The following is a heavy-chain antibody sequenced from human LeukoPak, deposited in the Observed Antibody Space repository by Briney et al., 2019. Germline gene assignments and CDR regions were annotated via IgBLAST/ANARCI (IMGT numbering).Heavy chain of an antibody. J-gene: IGHJ4*02. CDR1: GFTFSIYW. D-gene: IGHD3-16*01. CDR2: IKQDGSEK. CDR3: ARGRGGKYGKYYFDY. V-gene: IGHV3-7*01. Sequence: GGSQRLSCAPSGFTFSIYWVRWVRQPPGKGMEWVANIKQDGSEKYYVDSVKGRFTISRDNAKNSLYLQMNSLRAEDTAVYYCARGRGGKYGKYYFDYWGQGTLVTVSS.